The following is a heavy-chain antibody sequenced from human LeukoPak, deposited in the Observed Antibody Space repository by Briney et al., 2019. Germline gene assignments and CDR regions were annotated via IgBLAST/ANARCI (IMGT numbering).Heavy chain of an antibody. V-gene: IGHV3-30*02. D-gene: IGHD6-19*01. CDR3: ARRSGIAVAGAFDY. CDR2: IRYDGSNK. Sequence: PGGSLRLSCAASAFTFSRYGMHWVRQAPSKGLEWVAFIRYDGSNKYYADSVKGRFTISRDNSKNTLYLQMNSLRAEDTAVYYCARRSGIAVAGAFDYWGQGTLVTVSS. J-gene: IGHJ4*02. CDR1: AFTFSRYG.